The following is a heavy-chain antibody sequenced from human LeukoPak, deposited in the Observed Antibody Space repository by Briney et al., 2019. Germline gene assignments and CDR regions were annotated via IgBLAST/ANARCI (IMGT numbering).Heavy chain of an antibody. CDR2: IFYTGST. CDR3: ARHFDSSGYSLDY. Sequence: SETLSLTCTVSGGSISSSGHFWGWIRQPPGKGLEWIGNIFYTGSTYYNPSLKSRVTISVDTSKNQFSLRLSSVTAADTAVHYCARHFDSSGYSLDYWGQGTLVTVSS. D-gene: IGHD3-22*01. J-gene: IGHJ4*02. CDR1: GGSISSSGHF. V-gene: IGHV4-39*01.